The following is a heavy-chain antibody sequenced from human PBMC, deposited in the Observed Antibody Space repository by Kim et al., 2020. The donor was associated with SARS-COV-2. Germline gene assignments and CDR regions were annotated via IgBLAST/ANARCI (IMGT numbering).Heavy chain of an antibody. Sequence: GGSLRLSCAASGFSFSSYWMSWVRQAPGKGLEWVANIRQDGSETKYVDSVKGRFAISRDNAKNSLSLQMNSLRSEDTALYYCVRDNWAQKDCDAFDIWG. V-gene: IGHV3-7*03. J-gene: IGHJ3*02. CDR2: IRQDGSET. CDR1: GFSFSSYW. CDR3: VRDNWAQKDCDAFDI. D-gene: IGHD7-27*01.